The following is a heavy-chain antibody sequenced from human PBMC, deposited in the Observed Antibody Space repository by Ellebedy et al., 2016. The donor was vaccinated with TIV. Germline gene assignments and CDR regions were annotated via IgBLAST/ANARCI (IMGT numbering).Heavy chain of an antibody. J-gene: IGHJ4*02. CDR3: ARAAGPGSYIIDY. CDR1: GYSFTNFA. D-gene: IGHD3-10*01. Sequence: AASVKVSCKASGYSFTNFAMHWVRQAPGQRLEWMGLMNAGNDNTKYSQKFQVRVTLTRDTAASIDYMELSSLRAEDTALYYCARAAGPGSYIIDYWGQGTLVTVSS. CDR2: MNAGNDNT. V-gene: IGHV1-3*01.